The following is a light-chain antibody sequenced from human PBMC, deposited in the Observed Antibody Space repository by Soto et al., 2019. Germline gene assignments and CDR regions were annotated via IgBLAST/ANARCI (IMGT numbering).Light chain of an antibody. CDR2: DAS. J-gene: IGKJ1*01. V-gene: IGKV1-5*01. Sequence: DIQMTQSPSTLSASVEDRVTITCRASQSISSWLAWYQQKPGKAPKLVIYDASSLESGVPSRFSGSGSGTEFNLTISSLQPDDFATYYCQQYNSYSWTFGQGTRVDIK. CDR3: QQYNSYSWT. CDR1: QSISSW.